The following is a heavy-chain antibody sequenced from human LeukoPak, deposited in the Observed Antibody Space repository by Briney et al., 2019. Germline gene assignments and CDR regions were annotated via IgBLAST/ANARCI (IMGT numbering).Heavy chain of an antibody. Sequence: GGSLRLSCAASGFTFSSNAMHWVRQAPGKGLEWVAVITYDGSNRYYADSVKGRFTISRDNSKNTLYLQMNSLRAEDTAVYYCAKKGYYDGSGYYMYYFDHWGQGTLVTVSS. CDR1: GFTFSSNA. J-gene: IGHJ4*02. D-gene: IGHD3-22*01. V-gene: IGHV3-30-3*02. CDR3: AKKGYYDGSGYYMYYFDH. CDR2: ITYDGSNR.